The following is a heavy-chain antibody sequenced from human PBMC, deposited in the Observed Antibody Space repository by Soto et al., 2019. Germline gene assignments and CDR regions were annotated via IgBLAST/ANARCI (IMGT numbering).Heavy chain of an antibody. Sequence: SETLSLTCTVSGGSISSGDYYWSWIRQPPGKGLEWIGYIYYSGSTYYNPSLKSRVTISVDTSKNQFSLKLSSVTAADTAVYYCARGYCSGGSCYSLWFDPWGQGTLVTVSS. D-gene: IGHD2-15*01. CDR2: IYYSGST. CDR1: GGSISSGDYY. J-gene: IGHJ5*02. CDR3: ARGYCSGGSCYSLWFDP. V-gene: IGHV4-30-4*01.